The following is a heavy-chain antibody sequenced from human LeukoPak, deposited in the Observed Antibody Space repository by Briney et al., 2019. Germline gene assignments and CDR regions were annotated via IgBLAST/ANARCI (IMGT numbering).Heavy chain of an antibody. CDR3: ARDYYGSGSYCTSWFDP. CDR2: IYYSGST. CDR1: GGSISSYY. J-gene: IGHJ5*02. D-gene: IGHD3-10*01. V-gene: IGHV4-59*01. Sequence: PSETLSLTCTVSGGSISSYYWSWIRQPPGKGLEWIGYIYYSGSTNYNPSLKSRVTISVDTSKNQFSLKLSSVTAADTAVYYCARDYYGSGSYCTSWFDPWGQGTLVTVSS.